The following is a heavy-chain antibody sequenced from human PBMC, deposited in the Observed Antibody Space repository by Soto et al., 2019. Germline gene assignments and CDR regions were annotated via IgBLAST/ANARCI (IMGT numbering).Heavy chain of an antibody. Sequence: QLQLQESGSGLVKPSQTLSLTCAVSGGSISSGGYSWSWIRQPPGKGLEWIGYIYHSGSTYYNPSLKSRVTISVDRSKNQFSLKLSSVTAADTAVYYCARAQGYGDHGAAFDIWGQGTMVTVSS. CDR1: GGSISSGGYS. D-gene: IGHD4-17*01. CDR2: IYHSGST. J-gene: IGHJ3*02. V-gene: IGHV4-30-2*01. CDR3: ARAQGYGDHGAAFDI.